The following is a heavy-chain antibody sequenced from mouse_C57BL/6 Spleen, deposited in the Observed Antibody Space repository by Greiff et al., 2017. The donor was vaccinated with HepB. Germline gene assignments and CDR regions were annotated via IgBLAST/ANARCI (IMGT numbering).Heavy chain of an antibody. D-gene: IGHD1-1*01. CDR1: GYTFTDYE. CDR2: IDPETGGT. CDR3: TKGTTVVATWYAMDY. Sequence: VQLQQSGAELVRPGASVTLSCKASGYTFTDYEMHWVKQTPVHGLEWIGAIDPETGGTAYNQKFKGKAILTADKSSSTAYMELRSLTSEDSAVYYCTKGTTVVATWYAMDYWGQGTSVTVSS. V-gene: IGHV1-15*01. J-gene: IGHJ4*01.